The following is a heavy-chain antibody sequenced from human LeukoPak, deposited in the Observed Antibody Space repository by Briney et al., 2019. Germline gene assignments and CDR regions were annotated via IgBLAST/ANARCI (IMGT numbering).Heavy chain of an antibody. D-gene: IGHD3-3*01. Sequence: ASVKVSCKASGYTFTSYGISWVRQAPGRGLEWMGWISAYNGNTNYAQKLQGRVTMTTDTSTSTAYMELRSLRSDDTAVYYCARDAYYDFWSGYTSKSIFDYWGQGTLVTVSS. J-gene: IGHJ4*02. CDR1: GYTFTSYG. V-gene: IGHV1-18*01. CDR2: ISAYNGNT. CDR3: ARDAYYDFWSGYTSKSIFDY.